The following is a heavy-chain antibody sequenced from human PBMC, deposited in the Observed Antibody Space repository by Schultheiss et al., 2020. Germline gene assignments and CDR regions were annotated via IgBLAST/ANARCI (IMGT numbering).Heavy chain of an antibody. J-gene: IGHJ6*02. CDR2: ISSSSSYT. Sequence: GGSLRLSCAASGFTFSDYYMSWIRQAPGKGLEWVSYISSSSSYTNYADSMKGRFTISRDNSKNTLYVQMNSLRAEDTAVYYCAKPRSGSYYSRHQYYGMDVWGQGTTVTVSS. V-gene: IGHV3-11*06. CDR3: AKPRSGSYYSRHQYYGMDV. CDR1: GFTFSDYY. D-gene: IGHD3-10*01.